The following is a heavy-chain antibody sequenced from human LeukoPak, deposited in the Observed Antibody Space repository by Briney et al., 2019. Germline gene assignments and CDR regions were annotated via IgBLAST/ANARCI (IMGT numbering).Heavy chain of an antibody. V-gene: IGHV3-48*03. J-gene: IGHJ4*02. CDR1: GFTFSSYE. D-gene: IGHD3-3*01. CDR2: ISSSGSTI. CDR3: AREGFRGQFDY. Sequence: PGGSLRLSCAASGFTFSSYEMNWVRQAPGKGLEWVSYISSSGSTIYYADSVKGRFTISRDNSKNTLYLQMNSLRAEDTAVYYCAREGFRGQFDYWGQGTLVTVSS.